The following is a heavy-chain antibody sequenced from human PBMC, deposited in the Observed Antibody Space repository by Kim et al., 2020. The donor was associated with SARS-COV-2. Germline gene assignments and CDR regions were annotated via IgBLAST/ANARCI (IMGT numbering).Heavy chain of an antibody. CDR3: AKDPRQYYDYVWGRGGGAGHFDY. J-gene: IGHJ4*02. CDR1: GFTFSSYG. Sequence: GGSLRLSCAASGFTFSSYGMHWVRQAPGKGLEWVAVISYDGSNKYYADSVKGRFTISRDNSKNTLYLQMNSLRAEDTAVYYCAKDPRQYYDYVWGRGGGAGHFDYWGQGTLVTVSS. CDR2: ISYDGSNK. D-gene: IGHD3-16*01. V-gene: IGHV3-30*18.